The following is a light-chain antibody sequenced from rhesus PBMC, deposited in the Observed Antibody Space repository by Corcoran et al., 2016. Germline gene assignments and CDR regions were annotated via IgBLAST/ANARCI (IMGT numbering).Light chain of an antibody. V-gene: IGKV1-21*01. Sequence: DIQMTQSPSFLSASVGDTVTITCRASLDIKTWLDWYQKKPGKAPNLLIYKASTLQSGVPSRFSGSGSGTYFTLTISSLQPEDFATYYCLQYNSAPHSFGQGTTVEIK. CDR2: KAS. CDR3: LQYNSAPHS. J-gene: IGKJ2*01. CDR1: LDIKTW.